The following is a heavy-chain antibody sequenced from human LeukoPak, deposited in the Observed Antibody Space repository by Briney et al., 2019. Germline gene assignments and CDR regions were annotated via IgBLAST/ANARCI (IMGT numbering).Heavy chain of an antibody. D-gene: IGHD6-13*01. CDR3: ARALIAAAGNFDY. V-gene: IGHV1-69*01. CDR2: IIPIFGTA. CDR1: GGTFSSYA. J-gene: IGHJ4*02. Sequence: SVKVSCKASGGTFSSYAISWVRQAPGQGLEWMGGIIPIFGTANYAQKFQGRVTITADESTSTAYMELSSLRSEDTSVYYCARALIAAAGNFDYWGQGTLVTVSS.